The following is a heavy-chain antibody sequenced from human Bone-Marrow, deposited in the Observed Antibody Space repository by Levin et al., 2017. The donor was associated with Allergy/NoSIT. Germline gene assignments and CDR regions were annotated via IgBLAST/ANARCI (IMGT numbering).Heavy chain of an antibody. J-gene: IGHJ4*02. D-gene: IGHD3-10*01. CDR1: GFTFSSYG. V-gene: IGHV3-30*18. CDR3: AKDRDLLGYYGSGTLDY. CDR2: ISYDGSNK. Sequence: GGSLRLSCAASGFTFSSYGMHWVRQAPGKGLEWVAVISYDGSNKYYADSVKGRFTISRDNSKNTLYLQMNSLRAEDTAVYYCAKDRDLLGYYGSGTLDYWGQGTLVTVSS.